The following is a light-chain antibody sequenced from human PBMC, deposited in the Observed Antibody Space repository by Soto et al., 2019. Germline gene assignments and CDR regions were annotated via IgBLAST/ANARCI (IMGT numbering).Light chain of an antibody. CDR3: SSYTRSSTYV. CDR1: SSDIGAYNY. V-gene: IGLV2-14*01. J-gene: IGLJ1*01. CDR2: DVS. Sequence: QSVLTQPASVSGSPGQSITISCTGASSDIGAYNYVSWYQQHPGKAPELMIYDVSNRPSGISDRFSGSKSGNTASLTISGLQAEDEADYFCSSYTRSSTYVFGTGTKLTVL.